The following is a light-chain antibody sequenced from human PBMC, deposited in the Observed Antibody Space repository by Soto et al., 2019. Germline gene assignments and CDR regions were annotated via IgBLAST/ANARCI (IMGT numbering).Light chain of an antibody. V-gene: IGKV3-11*01. Sequence: EIVLTQSPATLSLSPGERATLSCRASQSVSSYLAWYQQKPGQAPSLLIYDASNSATGIPARFSGSVSGTDFTLTISHIEPEDFAVYYCQQRSNWPPAFGQGNKLEIK. CDR2: DAS. CDR1: QSVSSY. J-gene: IGKJ2*01. CDR3: QQRSNWPPA.